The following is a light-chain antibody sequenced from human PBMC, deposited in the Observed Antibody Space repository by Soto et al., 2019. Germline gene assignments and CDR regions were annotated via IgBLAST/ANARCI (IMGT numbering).Light chain of an antibody. CDR1: QSVNAN. Sequence: EVVMTQSPATLSVSPGERATLSCRASQSVNANLAWYQQKPGQAPRLLIHGASNRATGIPARFSGSGFGTEFILAISRRQTEGCAVYYCQHYNTWLWTFGQGTKVEI. J-gene: IGKJ1*01. V-gene: IGKV3-15*01. CDR2: GAS. CDR3: QHYNTWLWT.